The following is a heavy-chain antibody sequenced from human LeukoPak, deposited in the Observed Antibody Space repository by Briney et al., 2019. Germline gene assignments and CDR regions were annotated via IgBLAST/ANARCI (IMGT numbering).Heavy chain of an antibody. CDR1: AYMFANYW. Sequence: GESLKISCKGSAYMFANYWIGWVRQMPGKGLEWMGIIYPADSDTRYSPSFQGQVNMSVDKSTSTAFLHWSSLKVSDTAIYYCARQSSDSDYESSMDVWGQGTTVTVSS. V-gene: IGHV5-51*01. D-gene: IGHD4-11*01. CDR3: ARQSSDSDYESSMDV. J-gene: IGHJ6*02. CDR2: IYPADSDT.